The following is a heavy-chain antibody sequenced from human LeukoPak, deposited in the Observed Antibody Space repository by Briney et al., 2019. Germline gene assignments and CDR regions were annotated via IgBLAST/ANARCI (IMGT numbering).Heavy chain of an antibody. D-gene: IGHD4-17*01. J-gene: IGHJ4*02. V-gene: IGHV4-61*01. CDR2: IYYSGST. CDR1: GGSVSSGSYY. Sequence: PSETLSLTCTVSGGSVSSGSYYWSWIRQPPGKGLEWIGYIYYSGSTNYNPSLKSRVTISVDTSKNQFSLKLSSVTAADTAVYYCARERTVTTLFDYWGQGTLVTVSS. CDR3: ARERTVTTLFDY.